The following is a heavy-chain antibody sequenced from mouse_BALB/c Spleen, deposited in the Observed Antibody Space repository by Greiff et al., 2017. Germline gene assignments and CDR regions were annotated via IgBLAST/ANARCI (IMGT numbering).Heavy chain of an antibody. CDR1: GFTFSSYA. CDR3: ARGGAYYRYEEYYAMDY. V-gene: IGHV5-6-5*01. Sequence: EVQVVESGGGLVKPGGSLKLSCAASGFTFSSYAMSWVRQTPEKRLEWVASISSGGSTYYPDSVKGRFTISRDNARNILYLQMSSLRSEDTAMYYCARGGAYYRYEEYYAMDYWGQGTSVTVSS. CDR2: ISSGGST. D-gene: IGHD2-14*01. J-gene: IGHJ4*01.